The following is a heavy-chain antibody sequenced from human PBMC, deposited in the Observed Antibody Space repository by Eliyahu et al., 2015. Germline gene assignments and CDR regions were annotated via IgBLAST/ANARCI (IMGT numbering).Heavy chain of an antibody. D-gene: IGHD3-10*01. V-gene: IGHV3-7*01. Sequence: LSCAASGFTFGSYWMTWVRQAPGRGLESVANMNQDGSGKYYVDSVKGRFTISRDNAKNSLYLQMNSLRAEDTAVYYCVRGHPYASGSYGDYWGQGTLVTVSS. CDR1: GFTFGSYW. CDR3: VRGHPYASGSYGDY. CDR2: MNQDGSGK. J-gene: IGHJ4*02.